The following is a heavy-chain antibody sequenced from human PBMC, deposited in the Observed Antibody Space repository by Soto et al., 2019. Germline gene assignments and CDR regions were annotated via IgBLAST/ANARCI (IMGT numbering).Heavy chain of an antibody. CDR3: AKDRLSGSYHRYFDS. D-gene: IGHD1-26*01. J-gene: IGHJ4*02. Sequence: GLPLRLSCAASGFTFSNYCMHWIRQAQGKGLEWVAAINSGGGSTNYADSVRGRFTISRDTFKNTLYLQMNSLRAEDTAVYFCAKDRLSGSYHRYFDSWGQGTLVTVSS. V-gene: IGHV3-23*01. CDR1: GFTFSNYC. CDR2: INSGGGST.